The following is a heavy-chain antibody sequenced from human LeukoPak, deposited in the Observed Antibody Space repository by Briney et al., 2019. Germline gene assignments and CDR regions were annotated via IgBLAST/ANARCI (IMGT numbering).Heavy chain of an antibody. CDR1: GYTLTELS. CDR2: FDPEDGET. V-gene: IGHV1-24*01. Sequence: ASVKVSCKVSGYTLTELSMHWVRQAPGKGLEWMGGFDPEDGETIYAQKFQGRDTMTEDTSTDTAYMELSSLRSEDTAVYYCATDSAWVMVRGVIITWGQGTLVTVSS. J-gene: IGHJ5*02. D-gene: IGHD3-10*01. CDR3: ATDSAWVMVRGVIIT.